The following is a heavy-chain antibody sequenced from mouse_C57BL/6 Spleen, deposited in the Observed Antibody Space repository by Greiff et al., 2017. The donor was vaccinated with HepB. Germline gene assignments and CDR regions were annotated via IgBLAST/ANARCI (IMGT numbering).Heavy chain of an antibody. CDR1: GYTFTSYT. Sequence: VQLQQSGAELARPGASVKMSCKASGYTFTSYTMHWVKQRPGQGLEWIGYINPSSGYTKYNQKFKDKATLTADKSSSTAYMQLSSLTSEDSAVYYCARTDYYGSIYDYWGQGTTLTVSA. D-gene: IGHD1-1*01. CDR3: ARTDYYGSIYDY. V-gene: IGHV1-4*01. CDR2: INPSSGYT. J-gene: IGHJ2*01.